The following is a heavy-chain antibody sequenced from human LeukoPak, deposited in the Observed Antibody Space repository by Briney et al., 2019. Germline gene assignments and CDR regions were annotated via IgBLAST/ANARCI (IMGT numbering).Heavy chain of an antibody. D-gene: IGHD2-15*01. CDR2: ISSEGFI. Sequence: GGSLRLSCAASGVTVSNDFMGWVRQAPGKGLEWVPLISSEGFIYYADSVKGRFTTSRDISKNSLYLQMNSLRAEDTAFYYCARGRGADWGQGVLVTVSS. CDR3: ARGRGAD. CDR1: GVTVSNDF. V-gene: IGHV3-53*01. J-gene: IGHJ4*02.